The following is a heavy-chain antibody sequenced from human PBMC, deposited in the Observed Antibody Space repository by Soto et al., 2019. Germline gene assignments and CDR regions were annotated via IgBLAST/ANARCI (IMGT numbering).Heavy chain of an antibody. CDR1: GFTFSSYA. J-gene: IGHJ4*02. CDR3: AKDLSEDIVVVPDDMRVSVY. Sequence: PGGSLRLSCAASGFTFSSYAMSWVRQAPGKGLEWVSAICGSGGSTYYADSVKGRFTISRDNSKNTLYLQMNSLRAEDTAVYYCAKDLSEDIVVVPDDMRVSVYRGQGTLVTVSS. D-gene: IGHD2-2*01. CDR2: ICGSGGST. V-gene: IGHV3-23*01.